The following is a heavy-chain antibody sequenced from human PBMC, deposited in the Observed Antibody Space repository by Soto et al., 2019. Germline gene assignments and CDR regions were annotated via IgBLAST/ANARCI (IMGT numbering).Heavy chain of an antibody. CDR3: AAGEASSRNLVLYYLHF. Sequence: PXETLSLTCTVSGVSMRNYFWTWIRQAPGKGLEWIGYIHYSGTTSFFPSYNPSLRSRVTISEDTSKNQFSLKLLSVTNADTAVYFCAAGEASSRNLVLYYLHFWGQGTLHNVSS. CDR1: GVSMRNYF. V-gene: IGHV4-59*01. CDR2: IHYSGTT. J-gene: IGHJ4*02. D-gene: IGHD6-13*01.